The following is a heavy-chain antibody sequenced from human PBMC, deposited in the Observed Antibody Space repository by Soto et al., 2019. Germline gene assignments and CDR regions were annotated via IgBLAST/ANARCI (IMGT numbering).Heavy chain of an antibody. CDR2: ISYDGSNK. J-gene: IGHJ6*02. D-gene: IGHD6-19*01. CDR3: ARSIAVAGYYYHGMDV. Sequence: GGSLRLSCAASGFTFSSYGMHWVRQAPGKGLEWVAVISYDGSNKYYADSVKGRFTISRDNSKNTLYLQMNSLRAEDTAVYYCARSIAVAGYYYHGMDVWGQGTTVTVSS. CDR1: GFTFSSYG. V-gene: IGHV3-30*03.